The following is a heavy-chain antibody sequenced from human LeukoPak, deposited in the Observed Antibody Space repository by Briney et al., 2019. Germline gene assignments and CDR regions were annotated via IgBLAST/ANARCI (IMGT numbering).Heavy chain of an antibody. V-gene: IGHV3-7*01. CDR2: IGQNGREK. D-gene: IGHD6-13*01. Sequence: GGSLRLSYAAYGFTSTTYWMAWLRQAPGKGLEWVANIGQNGREKYHVDSVKGRFTISRDNAKNSLYLQMNSLRVEDTAVYYCAREVAVGIGAYNYWGQGILVTVSS. CDR3: AREVAVGIGAYNY. J-gene: IGHJ4*02. CDR1: GFTSTTYW.